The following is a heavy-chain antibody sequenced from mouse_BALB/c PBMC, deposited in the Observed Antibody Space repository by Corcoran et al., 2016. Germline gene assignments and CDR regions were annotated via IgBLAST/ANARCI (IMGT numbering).Heavy chain of an antibody. J-gene: IGHJ3*01. V-gene: IGHV9-3-1*01. D-gene: IGHD2-4*01. CDR1: GYTFTNYG. Sequence: QSPLVQSGAELKKTGETVKISCKASGYTFTNYGMNWVKQAPGKGLKWMGWINTYTGEPTYADEFKGRFAFSLETSASTAYLQINNLKNEDTATYFCANDYDGACFAYWGQGTLVTVSP. CDR3: ANDYDGACFAY. CDR2: INTYTGEP.